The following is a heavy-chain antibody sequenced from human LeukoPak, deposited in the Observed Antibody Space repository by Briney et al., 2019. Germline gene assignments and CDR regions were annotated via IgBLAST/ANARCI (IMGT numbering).Heavy chain of an antibody. Sequence: ASVKVSCKASGYTFTSYDIKWVRQATGQGLEWMGWMNPNSGNTGYAQKFQGRVTMTRNTSISTAYMELSSLRSEDTAVYYCARGKLTMVRGVIITSRPYWGQGTLVTVSS. CDR3: ARGKLTMVRGVIITSRPY. CDR1: GYTFTSYD. D-gene: IGHD3-10*01. V-gene: IGHV1-8*01. CDR2: MNPNSGNT. J-gene: IGHJ4*02.